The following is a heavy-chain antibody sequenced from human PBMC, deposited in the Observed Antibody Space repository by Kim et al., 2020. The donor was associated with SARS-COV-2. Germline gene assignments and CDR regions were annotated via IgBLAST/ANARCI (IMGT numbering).Heavy chain of an antibody. CDR3: AKELELRFGELGYYAMDV. CDR2: IKYDGSNK. CDR1: GFTFRYYT. Sequence: GGSLRLSCAASGFTFRYYTMHWVRQAPGKGLEWVASIKYDGSNKYYGDSVKGRFTISRDNSNDKLYLEMNSLRAEDAAVYYCAKELELRFGELGYYAMDV. J-gene: IGHJ6*01. V-gene: IGHV3-30*02. D-gene: IGHD3-10*01.